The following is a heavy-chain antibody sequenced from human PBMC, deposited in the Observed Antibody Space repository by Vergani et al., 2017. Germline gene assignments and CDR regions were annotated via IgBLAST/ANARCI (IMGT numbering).Heavy chain of an antibody. CDR1: GFTFDDYA. Sequence: EVQLVESGGGLVQPGRSLRLSCAASGFTFDDYAMHWVRQAPGKGLEWVSGISWNSGSIGYADSVKGRFTISRDNAKNSLYLQMNSLRAEDTALYYCAKDKSPGGIFGIQYYYYYMDVWGKGTTVTVSS. V-gene: IGHV3-9*01. D-gene: IGHD3-3*01. CDR3: AKDKSPGGIFGIQYYYYYMDV. CDR2: ISWNSGSI. J-gene: IGHJ6*03.